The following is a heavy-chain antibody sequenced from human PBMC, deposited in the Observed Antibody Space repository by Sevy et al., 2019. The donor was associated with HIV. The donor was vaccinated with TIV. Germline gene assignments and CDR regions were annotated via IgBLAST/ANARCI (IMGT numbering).Heavy chain of an antibody. CDR2: IDYSGSS. CDR3: VRYLRGDFAGGFDS. D-gene: IGHD4-17*01. J-gene: IGHJ5*01. CDR1: GASISSSSYY. V-gene: IGHV4-39*01. Sequence: SETLPLTCSVSGASISSSSYYWGWSRQPPGKGLEWIRGIDYSGSSYYTPALKSRGTISGDASKNQFSLKLRSVTAADTAFYYCVRYLRGDFAGGFDSWGQGALVTVSS.